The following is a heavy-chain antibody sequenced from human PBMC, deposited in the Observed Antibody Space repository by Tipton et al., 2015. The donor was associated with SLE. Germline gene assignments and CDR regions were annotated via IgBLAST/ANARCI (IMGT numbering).Heavy chain of an antibody. CDR2: ISSSSSTI. D-gene: IGHD6-19*01. J-gene: IGHJ3*02. CDR3: ARNEQWLVLPDAFDI. V-gene: IGHV3-48*01. Sequence: SLSLSCAASGFTFSSHSMNWVRQAPGKGLEWVSYISSSSSTIYYADSVKGRFTISRDNAKNSLYLQMKSLRAEDTAVYYCARNEQWLVLPDAFDIWGQGTMVTVSS. CDR1: GFTFSSHS.